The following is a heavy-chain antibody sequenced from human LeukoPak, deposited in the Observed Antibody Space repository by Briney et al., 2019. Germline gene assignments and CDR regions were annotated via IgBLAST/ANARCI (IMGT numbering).Heavy chain of an antibody. CDR2: INHSGST. V-gene: IGHV4-34*01. CDR1: GGSFSGYY. Sequence: PSETLSLTCAVYGGSFSGYYWSWIRQPPGKGLEWIGEINHSGSTNYNPSLKSRVTISVDTSKNQFSLKLSSVTAADTAVYYCARDSAVVKSYWYFDLWGRGTLVTVSS. D-gene: IGHD4-23*01. CDR3: ARDSAVVKSYWYFDL. J-gene: IGHJ2*01.